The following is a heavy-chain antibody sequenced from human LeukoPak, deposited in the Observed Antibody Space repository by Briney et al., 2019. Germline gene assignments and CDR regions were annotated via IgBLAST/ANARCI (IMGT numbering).Heavy chain of an antibody. D-gene: IGHD2-8*01. J-gene: IGHJ6*03. V-gene: IGHV4-39*07. CDR3: ARGEYCTNGECYGYYMDV. CDR1: GGSISSSSYY. Sequence: PSETLSLTCTVSGGSISSSSYYWGWIRQPPGKGLEWIGSIYYSGSTYYNPSLKSRVTISVDTSKNQFSLKLSSVTAADTAVYYCARGEYCTNGECYGYYMDVWGKGTPVTVSS. CDR2: IYYSGST.